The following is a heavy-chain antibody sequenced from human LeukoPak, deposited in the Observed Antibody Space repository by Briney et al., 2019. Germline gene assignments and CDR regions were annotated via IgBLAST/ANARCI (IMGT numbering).Heavy chain of an antibody. CDR3: ARVDGKVEMASEF. CDR2: MYYSGSN. CDR1: GRSHSSSSYY. D-gene: IGHD5-24*01. J-gene: IGHJ4*02. V-gene: IGHV4-39*01. Sequence: SDPLSLLCTLSGRSHSSSSYYWGWIPQPPARGLEWMGSMYYSGSNYYNQSLKRRVTMSVDTSKNQFSLKLSSVTAGDTVVYFCARVDGKVEMASEFWGEGTLVTVST.